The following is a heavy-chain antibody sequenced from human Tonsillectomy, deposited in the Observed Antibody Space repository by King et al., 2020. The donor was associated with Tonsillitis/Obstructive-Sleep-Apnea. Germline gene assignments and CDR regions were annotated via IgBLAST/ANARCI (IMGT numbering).Heavy chain of an antibody. CDR1: GYTFTNYD. J-gene: IGHJ6*03. CDR3: AGGVDNMDV. CDR2: MNPNSGNT. V-gene: IGHV1-8*01. Sequence: VQLVESGAEVKKPGASVKVSCTASGYTFTNYDINWVRQATGQGLEWMGWMNPNSGNTGYAQKFQGRLTMTRSTSISTAYMELSSLRSEDTAVYYCAGGVDNMDVWGTGTTVTVSS. D-gene: IGHD2-15*01.